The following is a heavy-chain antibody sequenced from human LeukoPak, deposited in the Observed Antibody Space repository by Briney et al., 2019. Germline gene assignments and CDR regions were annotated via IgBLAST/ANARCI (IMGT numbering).Heavy chain of an antibody. CDR1: GFTFTNDF. V-gene: IGHV3-7*01. D-gene: IGHD6-19*01. CDR2: MKVDGSDI. Sequence: PGGSLRLSCAASGFTFTNDFMTWVRQAPGKGLEWVANMKVDGSDIHYVDSVKGRFTISSDNARNSLYLQMNSLRAEDTAVYYCARSFVSGCLDYWGQGTLVTVSS. CDR3: ARSFVSGCLDY. J-gene: IGHJ4*02.